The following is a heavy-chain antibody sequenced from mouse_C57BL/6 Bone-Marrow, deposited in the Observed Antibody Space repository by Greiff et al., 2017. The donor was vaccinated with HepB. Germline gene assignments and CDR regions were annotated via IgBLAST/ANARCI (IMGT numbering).Heavy chain of an antibody. Sequence: QVQLQQPGAELVMPGASVKLSCKASGYTFTSYWMHWVKQRPGQGLEWIGEIDPSDSYTNYNQKFKGKSTLTVDKSSSTAYMQLSSLTSEDSAVYYCARGHDYGCALDYWGQGTSVTVSS. CDR1: GYTFTSYW. J-gene: IGHJ4*01. V-gene: IGHV1-69*01. CDR3: ARGHDYGCALDY. D-gene: IGHD2-4*01. CDR2: IDPSDSYT.